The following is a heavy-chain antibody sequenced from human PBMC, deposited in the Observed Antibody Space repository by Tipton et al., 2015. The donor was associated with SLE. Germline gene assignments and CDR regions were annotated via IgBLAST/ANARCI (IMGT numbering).Heavy chain of an antibody. D-gene: IGHD3-3*01. CDR2: VYYTGTT. J-gene: IGHJ5*02. Sequence: TLSLTCTVSGGSITGYHWSWIRQPPGKGLEWIGYVYYTGTTNYNPSLKSRVSISIDTSKNQFSLKLSSVTAADTAVYYCAKDSGDYDFGQDPWGRGTLVTVSS. CDR1: GGSITGYH. V-gene: IGHV4-59*12. CDR3: AKDSGDYDFGQDP.